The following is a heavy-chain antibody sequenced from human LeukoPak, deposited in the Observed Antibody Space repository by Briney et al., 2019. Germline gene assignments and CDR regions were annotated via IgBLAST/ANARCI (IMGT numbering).Heavy chain of an antibody. Sequence: SQTLSLTCTVSGGSISSGDYYWSWIRQPPEKGLEWIGYIYYSGSTYYNPSLKSRVTISVDTSKNQFSLKLSSVTAADTAVYYCARTGTRGYYYDSSGYYAFDIWDQGTMVTVSS. J-gene: IGHJ3*02. CDR1: GGSISSGDYY. D-gene: IGHD3-22*01. CDR2: IYYSGST. CDR3: ARTGTRGYYYDSSGYYAFDI. V-gene: IGHV4-30-4*01.